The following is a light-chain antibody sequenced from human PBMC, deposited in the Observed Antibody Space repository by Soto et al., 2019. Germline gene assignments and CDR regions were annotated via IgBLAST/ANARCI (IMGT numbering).Light chain of an antibody. Sequence: EIALTQSPAILSVSPGETATLSCRASQSVYSNLAWYQQKPGQAPRLLIYGASTRATGIPARFSGSGSGTDFTLTISSLQSEDFAVYYCQQYNKWPPYTFGQGTKLDIK. CDR2: GAS. CDR3: QQYNKWPPYT. CDR1: QSVYSN. J-gene: IGKJ2*01. V-gene: IGKV3-15*01.